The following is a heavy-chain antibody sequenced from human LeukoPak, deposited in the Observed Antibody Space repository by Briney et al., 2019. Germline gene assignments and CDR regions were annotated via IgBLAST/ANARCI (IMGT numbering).Heavy chain of an antibody. D-gene: IGHD4-17*01. CDR1: GFTFSSYA. V-gene: IGHV3-23*01. Sequence: PGGSLRLSCAASGFTFSSYAMSWVRQAPGKGLEWVSAISGSGGSTYYADSVKGRFTISRDNSKNTLYLQMNSLRAEDTAVYYCAKLRNWSDYGDYEVPRYFDLWGRGTLVTVSS. J-gene: IGHJ2*01. CDR3: AKLRNWSDYGDYEVPRYFDL. CDR2: ISGSGGST.